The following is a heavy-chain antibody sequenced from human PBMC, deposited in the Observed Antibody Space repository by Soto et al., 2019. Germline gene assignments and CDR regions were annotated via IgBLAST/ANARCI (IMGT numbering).Heavy chain of an antibody. D-gene: IGHD6-19*01. V-gene: IGHV4-59*11. Sequence: PSETLSLTCTVSGGSISGHYCIWIRQPPEEGMEWIGYIFYSGSTTYNNNPSLKSRVSISVDTSKNQFYLRLSSVTAADTAVYYCARVGSSGWSPDYWGQGTLVTVSS. CDR1: GGSISGHY. J-gene: IGHJ4*02. CDR3: ARVGSSGWSPDY. CDR2: IFYSGSTTY.